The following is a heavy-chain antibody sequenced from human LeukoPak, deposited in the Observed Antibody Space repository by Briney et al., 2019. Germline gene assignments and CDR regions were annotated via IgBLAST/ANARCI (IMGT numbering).Heavy chain of an antibody. CDR3: ARDEVTMKAFQH. J-gene: IGHJ1*01. CDR2: ISYDGSNK. Sequence: GGSLRLSCAASGFTFSSYAMHWVRQAPGKGLEWVAVISYDGSNKYYADSVKGRFTISRDNSKNTLYLQRNSLRAEDTAVYDCARDEVTMKAFQHWGQGTLVTVSS. D-gene: IGHD3-22*01. V-gene: IGHV3-30-3*01. CDR1: GFTFSSYA.